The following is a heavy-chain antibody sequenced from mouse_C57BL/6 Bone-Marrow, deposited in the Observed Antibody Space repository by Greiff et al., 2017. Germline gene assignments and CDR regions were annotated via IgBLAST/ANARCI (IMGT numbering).Heavy chain of an antibody. CDR1: GYTFTNYW. J-gene: IGHJ3*01. Sequence: VTLVESGAELVRPGTSVKMSCQASGYTFTNYWIGWAKQRPGHGLEWIGDIYPGGGYTNYNEKFKGKATLTADKSSSTAYMQFSSLTSEDSAIYYCARWPFAYWGQGTLVTVSA. CDR2: IYPGGGYT. CDR3: ARWPFAY. V-gene: IGHV1-63*01.